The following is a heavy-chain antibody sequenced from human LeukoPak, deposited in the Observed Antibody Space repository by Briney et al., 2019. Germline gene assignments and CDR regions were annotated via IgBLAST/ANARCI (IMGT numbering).Heavy chain of an antibody. CDR2: IYTSGST. V-gene: IGHV4-4*07. J-gene: IGHJ4*02. CDR1: GGSISSYY. D-gene: IGHD3-10*01. Sequence: PSETLSLTCTVSGGSISSYYWSRIRQPAGKGLEWIGRIYTSGSTNYNPSLKSRVTMSVDTSKNQFSLKLSSVTAADTAVYYCARVGVWFGEFAFDYWGQGTLVTVSS. CDR3: ARVGVWFGEFAFDY.